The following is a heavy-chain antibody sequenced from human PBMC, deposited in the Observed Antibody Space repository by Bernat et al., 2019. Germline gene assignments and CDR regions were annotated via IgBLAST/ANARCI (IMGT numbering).Heavy chain of an antibody. CDR2: IWYDGSNK. D-gene: IGHD3-3*01. J-gene: IGHJ4*02. V-gene: IGHV3-33*01. CDR1: GFTFSSYG. Sequence: QVQLVESGGGVVQPGRSLRLSCAASGFTFSSYGMHWVRQAPGKGLEWVAVIWYDGSNKYYADSVKGRFTIHRDNSKNTLDLQMNSLRAEDTAVYYCASGPFWSGYHEYYFDYWGQGTLVTVSS. CDR3: ASGPFWSGYHEYYFDY.